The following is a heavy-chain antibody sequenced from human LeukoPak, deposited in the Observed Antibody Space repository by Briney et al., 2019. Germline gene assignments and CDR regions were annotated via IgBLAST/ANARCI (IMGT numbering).Heavy chain of an antibody. CDR3: AKSVAGRVFDY. CDR1: GFKFDDYA. J-gene: IGHJ4*02. Sequence: GGSLRLSCATSGFKFDDYAMHWVRQAPGMGLEWISGITWNSGRLDYADSVKGRFTISRDNAKNSLYLQMNSLRAEDTALYYCAKSVAGRVFDYWGQGTLVTVSS. D-gene: IGHD6-19*01. V-gene: IGHV3-9*01. CDR2: ITWNSGRL.